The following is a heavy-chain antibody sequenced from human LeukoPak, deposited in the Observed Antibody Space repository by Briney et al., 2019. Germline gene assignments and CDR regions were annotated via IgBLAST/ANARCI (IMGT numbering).Heavy chain of an antibody. CDR3: ASSAGGSGGGFDY. CDR1: GGSISSGGYY. J-gene: IGHJ4*02. D-gene: IGHD3-10*01. CDR2: IYTSGST. V-gene: IGHV4-61*02. Sequence: SETLSLTCTVSGGSISSGGYYWSWIRQPAGKGLEWIGRIYTSGSTNYNPSLKSRVTISVDTSKNQFSLKLSSVTAADTVVYYCASSAGGSGGGFDYWGQGTLVTVSS.